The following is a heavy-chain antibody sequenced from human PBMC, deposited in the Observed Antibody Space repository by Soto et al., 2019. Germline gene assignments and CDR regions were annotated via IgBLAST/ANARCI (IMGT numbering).Heavy chain of an antibody. V-gene: IGHV4-30-4*01. Sequence: SETLSLTCTVSGGSISSGDYYWSWIRQPPGKGLEWIGYIYYSGSTYYNPSLKSRVTISVDTSKNQFSLHLSSVTAADTAVYYCARHAAYDSVWGKSDGSDYWGQGTLVTVSS. J-gene: IGHJ4*02. CDR3: ARHAAYDSVWGKSDGSDY. CDR2: IYYSGST. CDR1: GGSISSGDYY. D-gene: IGHD3-16*01.